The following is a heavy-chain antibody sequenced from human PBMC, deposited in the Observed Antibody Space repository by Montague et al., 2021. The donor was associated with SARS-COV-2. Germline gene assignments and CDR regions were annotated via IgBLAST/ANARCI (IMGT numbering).Heavy chain of an antibody. CDR3: ARENYDILTGTTLGLDY. CDR2: IDWDDDK. CDR1: GFSLSTSGMR. Sequence: PALVKPTQTLTLTCTFSGFSLSTSGMRASWIRQPPGKALEWLARIDWDDDKFYSTSLKTRLTISKDISKNQVVLTMTNMDPVNTATYYCARENYDILTGTTLGLDYWGQGTLVTVSS. J-gene: IGHJ4*02. D-gene: IGHD3-9*01. V-gene: IGHV2-70*04.